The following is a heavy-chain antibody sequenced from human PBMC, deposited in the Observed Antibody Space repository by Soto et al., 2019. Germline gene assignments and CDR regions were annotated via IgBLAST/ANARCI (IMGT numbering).Heavy chain of an antibody. Sequence: LGESLKISCKGSGYSFTSYWIGWVRQMPGKGLEWMGIIYPGDSDTRYSPSFQGQVTISADKSTSTAYLQWSSLKASDTAMYYCARIVVRGVIRYYYGMDVWGQGTTVTVSS. J-gene: IGHJ6*02. CDR1: GYSFTSYW. D-gene: IGHD3-10*01. CDR3: ARIVVRGVIRYYYGMDV. CDR2: IYPGDSDT. V-gene: IGHV5-51*01.